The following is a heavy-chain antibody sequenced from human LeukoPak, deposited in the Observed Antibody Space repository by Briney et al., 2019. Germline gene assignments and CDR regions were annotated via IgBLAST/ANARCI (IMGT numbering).Heavy chain of an antibody. Sequence: PSETLSLTCTVSGGSISNSSYYWGWIRQPPGKGLEWIGTLYYSGSIYYNPSLRSRVTISVDTSKNQFSLRLSSVTATDTALYYCARCPSLSGGSCHPLQYWGQGTLATFSS. CDR3: ARCPSLSGGSCHPLQY. CDR2: LYYSGSI. CDR1: GGSISNSSYY. V-gene: IGHV4-39*01. D-gene: IGHD2-15*01. J-gene: IGHJ4*02.